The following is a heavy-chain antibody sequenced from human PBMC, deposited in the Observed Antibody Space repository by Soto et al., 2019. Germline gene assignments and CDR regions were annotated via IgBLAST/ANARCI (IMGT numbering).Heavy chain of an antibody. D-gene: IGHD7-27*01. CDR3: ARDLNLGLGDY. J-gene: IGHJ4*02. CDR1: GYTFTSYG. Sequence: QVQLVQSGAEVKKPGASVKVSCKASGYTFTSYGLSWVRQAPGQGLEWMGWINANNGNTRYAQKLKXXVTMTTDTATTTAYMELRSLRADDTAVYYCARDLNLGLGDYWGQGTLVTVSS. CDR2: INANNGNT. V-gene: IGHV1-18*01.